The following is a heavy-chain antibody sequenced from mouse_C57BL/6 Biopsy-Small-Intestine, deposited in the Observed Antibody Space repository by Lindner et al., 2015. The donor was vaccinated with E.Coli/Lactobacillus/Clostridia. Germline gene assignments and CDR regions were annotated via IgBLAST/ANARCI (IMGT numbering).Heavy chain of an antibody. J-gene: IGHJ2*01. CDR2: ISSGGSYT. CDR3: ARGILDGYYFDY. D-gene: IGHD2-3*01. Sequence: VQLQESGGDLVKPGGSPKLSCAASGFTFSSYGMSWVRQTPDKRLEWVATISSGGSYTYYPDSVKGRFTISRDNAKNTLYLQMSSLKSEDTAMYYCARGILDGYYFDYWGQGTTLTVSS. CDR1: GFTFSSYG. V-gene: IGHV5-6*01.